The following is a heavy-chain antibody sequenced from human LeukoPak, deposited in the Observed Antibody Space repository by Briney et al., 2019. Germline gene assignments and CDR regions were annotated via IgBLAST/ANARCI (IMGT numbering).Heavy chain of an antibody. CDR2: ISGSGGNT. J-gene: IGHJ4*02. CDR3: AKGRDSSSWYGGDYFDY. D-gene: IGHD6-13*01. V-gene: IGHV3-23*01. CDR1: GFTFSSYA. Sequence: GGSLRLFCAASGFTFSSYAMSWVRQAPGKGLECVSAISGSGGNTYYADSVKGRFTISRDNSKNTLYLQMNSLRAEDTAVYYCAKGRDSSSWYGGDYFDYWGQGTLVTVSS.